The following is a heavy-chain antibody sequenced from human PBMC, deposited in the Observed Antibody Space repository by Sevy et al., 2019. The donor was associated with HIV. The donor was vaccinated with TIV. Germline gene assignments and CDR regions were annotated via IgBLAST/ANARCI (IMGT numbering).Heavy chain of an antibody. CDR2: VSGGGAGT. V-gene: IGHV3-23*01. CDR1: GFTFSSFA. D-gene: IGHD1-26*01. CDR3: AKGRGPDSGSYDY. Sequence: GGSLRLSCAASGFTFSSFAMTWVRQAPGKGLEWVSAVSGGGAGTHYADSAKGRFTISRDNSKTTLYLQMNSLRVEDTAVYYCAKGRGPDSGSYDYWGQGTLVTVS. J-gene: IGHJ4*02.